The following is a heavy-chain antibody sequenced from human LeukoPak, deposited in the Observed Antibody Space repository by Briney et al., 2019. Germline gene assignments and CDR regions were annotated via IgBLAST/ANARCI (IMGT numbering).Heavy chain of an antibody. J-gene: IGHJ4*02. Sequence: GGSLRLSCAASGITFSSYAMHWVRQAPGKGLEWVAVISYDGSNKCYADSVKGRFTISRDNSKNTLYLQMNSLRAEDTAVYYCAREGGRGYSGYDFSYFDYWGQGTLVTVSS. CDR3: AREGGRGYSGYDFSYFDY. CDR2: ISYDGSNK. V-gene: IGHV3-30*04. D-gene: IGHD5-12*01. CDR1: GITFSSYA.